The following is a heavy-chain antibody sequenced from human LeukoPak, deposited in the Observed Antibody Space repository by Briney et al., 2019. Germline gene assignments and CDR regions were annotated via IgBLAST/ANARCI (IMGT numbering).Heavy chain of an antibody. V-gene: IGHV4-59*01. CDR3: ARESVVVALSAFDI. D-gene: IGHD2-15*01. CDR2: IYYSGST. J-gene: IGHJ3*02. Sequence: PSETLSLTCTVSGGSISSYYWSWIRQPPGKGLEWIGYIYYSGSTNYNPSLKSRVTISVDTSKNQFSLKLSSVTAADTAVYYCARESVVVALSAFDIWGQGTVVTVSS. CDR1: GGSISSYY.